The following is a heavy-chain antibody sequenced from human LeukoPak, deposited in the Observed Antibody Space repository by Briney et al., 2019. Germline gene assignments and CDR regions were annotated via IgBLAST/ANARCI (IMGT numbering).Heavy chain of an antibody. CDR3: ATRGHSSSWYYFDY. Sequence: GGSLRLSCAASGFTFSDYYMNWIRQAPGKGLEWVSYISGSSSYTNYADSVKGRFTIPRDNAKNSLYLQMNSLRAEDTAVYYCATRGHSSSWYYFDYWGQGTLVTVSS. V-gene: IGHV3-11*03. CDR2: ISGSSSYT. D-gene: IGHD6-13*01. CDR1: GFTFSDYY. J-gene: IGHJ4*02.